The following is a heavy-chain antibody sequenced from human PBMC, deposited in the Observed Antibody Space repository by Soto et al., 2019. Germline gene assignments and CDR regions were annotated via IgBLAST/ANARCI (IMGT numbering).Heavy chain of an antibody. CDR2: IIPMFAAT. Sequence: QVQLAQSGAEVRKPVSSVKISCRASGGSCSDFAVSWVRQAPGQGLEWMGGIIPMFAATKYAQRFQGRVTITADASTRTVYLALRSHTSADSGVYYCARVGIVAVQDALSSYDDYTHYRFDSWGQGPLVSLSS. D-gene: IGHD4-4*01. J-gene: IGHJ4*02. CDR3: ARVGIVAVQDALSSYDDYTHYRFDS. V-gene: IGHV1-69*01. CDR1: GGSCSDFA.